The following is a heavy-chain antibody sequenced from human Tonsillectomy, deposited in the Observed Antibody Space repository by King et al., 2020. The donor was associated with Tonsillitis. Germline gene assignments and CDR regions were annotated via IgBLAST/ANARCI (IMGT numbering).Heavy chain of an antibody. Sequence: VQLVESGGGLVQPGGSLRLSCAASGFTFSTYAMSWVRQAPGKGLDVVSAIDGSGASTYYADSVRGRFTISRDNSKNTLYLEMNSLRAEDTAVYNCAKAMGYSYLYYFDYWGQGTLVTVSS. D-gene: IGHD5-18*01. CDR2: IDGSGAST. J-gene: IGHJ4*02. V-gene: IGHV3-23*04. CDR1: GFTFSTYA. CDR3: AKAMGYSYLYYFDY.